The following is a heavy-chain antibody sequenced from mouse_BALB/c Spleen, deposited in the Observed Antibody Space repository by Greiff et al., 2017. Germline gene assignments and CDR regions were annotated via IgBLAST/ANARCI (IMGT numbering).Heavy chain of an antibody. Sequence: DVMLVESGGGLVKPGGSLKLSCAASGFAFSSYDMSWVRQTPEKRLEWVAYISSGGGSTYYPDTVKGRFTISRDNAKNTLYLQMSSLKSEDTAMYYCARQRAGRVYAMDYWGQGTSVTVSS. J-gene: IGHJ4*01. V-gene: IGHV5-12-1*01. CDR1: GFAFSSYD. D-gene: IGHD3-3*01. CDR3: ARQRAGRVYAMDY. CDR2: ISSGGGST.